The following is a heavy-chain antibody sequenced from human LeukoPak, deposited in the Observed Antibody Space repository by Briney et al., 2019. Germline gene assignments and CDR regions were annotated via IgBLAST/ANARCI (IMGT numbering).Heavy chain of an antibody. Sequence: ASVKVSCKASGYTFTGYYMHRVRQAPGQGLEWMGWINPNSGGTNYAQKFQGRVTMTRDTSISTAYMELSRLRSDDTAVYYCASQLLTGYMPDYWGQGTLVTVSS. CDR1: GYTFTGYY. CDR2: INPNSGGT. J-gene: IGHJ4*02. CDR3: ASQLLTGYMPDY. V-gene: IGHV1-2*02. D-gene: IGHD3-9*01.